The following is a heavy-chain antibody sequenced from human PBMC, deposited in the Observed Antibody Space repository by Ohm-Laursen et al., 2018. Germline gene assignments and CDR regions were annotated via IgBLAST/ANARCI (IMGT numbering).Heavy chain of an antibody. CDR1: GGSISSGAYY. J-gene: IGHJ4*02. D-gene: IGHD5-24*01. CDR3: VSQIVRDGYDN. V-gene: IGHV4-30-4*08. CDR2: IYYSGST. Sequence: SQTLSLTCTVSGGSISSGAYYWSWIRQHPGKGLEWIGYIYYSGSTYYSPSLRSRVTISIDTSKNHFSLKLSSVTAPDTAVYYCVSQIVRDGYDNWGQGTLVTASS.